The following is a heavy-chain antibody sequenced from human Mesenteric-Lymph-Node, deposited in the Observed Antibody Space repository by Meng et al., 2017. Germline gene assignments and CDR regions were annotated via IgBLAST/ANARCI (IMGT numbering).Heavy chain of an antibody. CDR2: LSDRGDTT. V-gene: IGHV3-23*01. J-gene: IGHJ2*01. CDR3: AAELGIAHNWYFDL. D-gene: IGHD7-27*01. Sequence: GESLKISCAASGFTFSTYAMAWVRQAPGKGLEWVSSLSDRGDTTKYADSVKGRFTISRDNAKNSLYLQMNSLIAEDTAVYYCAAELGIAHNWYFDLWGRGTLVTVSS. CDR1: GFTFSTYA.